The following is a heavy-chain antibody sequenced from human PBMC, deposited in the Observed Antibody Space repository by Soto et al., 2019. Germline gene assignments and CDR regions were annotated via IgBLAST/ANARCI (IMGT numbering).Heavy chain of an antibody. D-gene: IGHD2-2*02. J-gene: IGHJ6*02. CDR1: GFTFSSYG. CDR2: IWYDGSNK. Sequence: PGGSLRLSCAASGFTFSSYGMHWVRQDPGKGLEWVAVIWYDGSNKYYADSVKGRFTISGDNSKNTLYLQMNSLRAEDTAVYYCARVYCISTSCYSYYYYYGMDVWGQGTTVTVSS. CDR3: ARVYCISTSCYSYYYYYGMDV. V-gene: IGHV3-33*01.